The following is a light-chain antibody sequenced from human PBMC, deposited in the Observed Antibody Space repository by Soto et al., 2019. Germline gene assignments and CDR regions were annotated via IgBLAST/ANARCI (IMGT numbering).Light chain of an antibody. CDR1: QSLRSSY. Sequence: DIVLTQSPVTLSLSPGERATLSCRASQSLRSSYLAWYQQKPGQAHRLLMYGASNRAAGVPDRFSGSGAGRGLTLTISRLEPEDFEVYSWNCQQFAEYALHTLGPGTKVEMK. CDR2: GAS. V-gene: IGKV3-20*01. J-gene: IGKJ2*01. CDR3: QQFAEYALHT.